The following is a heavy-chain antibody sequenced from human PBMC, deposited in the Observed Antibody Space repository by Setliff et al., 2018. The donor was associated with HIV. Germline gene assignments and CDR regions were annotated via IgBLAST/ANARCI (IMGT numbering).Heavy chain of an antibody. CDR2: IYPGDSDT. Sequence: PGESLKISCKGSGYSFTSYRIGWVRQMPGKGLEWMGIIYPGDSDTRYSPSFQGQVTISAAKSISTAFLQWSSLKASDTAMYYCATWTRAETSENFQHWGQGTLVTVSS. CDR3: ATWTRAETSENFQH. V-gene: IGHV5-51*01. J-gene: IGHJ1*01. D-gene: IGHD4-17*01. CDR1: GYSFTSYR.